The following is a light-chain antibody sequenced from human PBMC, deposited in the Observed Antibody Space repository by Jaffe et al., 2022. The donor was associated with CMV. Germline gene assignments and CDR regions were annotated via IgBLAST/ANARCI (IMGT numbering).Light chain of an antibody. J-gene: IGKJ4*01. Sequence: EIVLTQSPGTLSLSPGERATLSCWASQGVRSNYLVWYQQKPGQAPRVLIYGASRRATGIPDRFSGSGSGTDFTLTISRLEPEDSAVYYCQQYDRSPLTFGGGTKVEIK. V-gene: IGKV3-20*01. CDR2: GAS. CDR1: QGVRSNY. CDR3: QQYDRSPLT.